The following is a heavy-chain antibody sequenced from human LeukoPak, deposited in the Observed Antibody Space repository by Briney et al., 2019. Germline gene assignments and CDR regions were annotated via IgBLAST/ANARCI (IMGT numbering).Heavy chain of an antibody. D-gene: IGHD2-15*01. J-gene: IGHJ4*02. Sequence: GGSLRLSCVASGFTFDNYAMTWVRQSPGKGLEWVSTVSSTGFNTYYADSVKGRFTISRDSSKNTMYLQMNSLRAGDTAVYYCAKVPASRWFFDYWGQGTLVTVSS. V-gene: IGHV3-23*01. CDR1: GFTFDNYA. CDR3: AKVPASRWFFDY. CDR2: VSSTGFNT.